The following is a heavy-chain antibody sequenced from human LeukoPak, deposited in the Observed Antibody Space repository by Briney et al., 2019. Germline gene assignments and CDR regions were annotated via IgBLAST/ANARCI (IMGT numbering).Heavy chain of an antibody. D-gene: IGHD6-13*01. J-gene: IGHJ4*02. CDR1: GFTFSSYS. V-gene: IGHV3-21*01. CDR2: ISSSSSYI. Sequence: PGWSLRLSCAASGFTFSSYSMNWVRQAPGKGLEWVSSISSSSSYIYYADSVKGRFTISRDNSKNTLYLQMNSLRAEDTAVYYCAKRMGPSIAAADLDYWGQGTLVTVSS. CDR3: AKRMGPSIAAADLDY.